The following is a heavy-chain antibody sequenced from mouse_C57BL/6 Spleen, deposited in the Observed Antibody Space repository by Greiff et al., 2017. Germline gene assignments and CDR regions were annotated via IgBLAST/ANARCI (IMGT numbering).Heavy chain of an antibody. CDR3: AGDGYYGYFDV. CDR1: GYTFTSYT. CDR2: INPSSGYT. Sequence: LEESGAELARPGASVKMSCKASGYTFTSYTMHWVKQRPGQGLEWIGYINPSSGYTKYNQKFKDKATLTADKSSSTAYMQLSSLTSEDSAVYYCAGDGYYGYFDVWGTGTTVTVSS. J-gene: IGHJ1*03. V-gene: IGHV1-4*01. D-gene: IGHD2-3*01.